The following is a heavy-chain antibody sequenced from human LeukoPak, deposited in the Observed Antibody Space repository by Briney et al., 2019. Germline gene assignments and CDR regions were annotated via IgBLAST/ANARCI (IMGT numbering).Heavy chain of an antibody. D-gene: IGHD3-3*01. J-gene: IGHJ4*02. CDR3: ARGRYDFWSGDFDY. CDR1: GYTFTSYD. Sequence: ASVKVSCKASGYTFTSYDINWVRQATGQGLEWMGWMNPNSGNTGYAQKFQGRVTITRNTSISTAYMELSSLRSEDTAVYYCARGRYDFWSGDFDYWGQGTLVTVSS. V-gene: IGHV1-8*01. CDR2: MNPNSGNT.